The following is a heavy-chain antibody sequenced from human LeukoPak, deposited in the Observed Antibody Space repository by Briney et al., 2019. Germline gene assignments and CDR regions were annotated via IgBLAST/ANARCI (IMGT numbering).Heavy chain of an antibody. Sequence: ASVKVSCKASGYTFTSYGLSWVRQAPGQGLEWMGWINTYNGNTNYAQKLQARVTMTTDTPTSTAYMELRSLRSDDTAVYYCARRRPSLAAARDYYYYGMDVWGKGTTVTVSS. D-gene: IGHD6-13*01. CDR3: ARRRPSLAAARDYYYYGMDV. V-gene: IGHV1-18*04. J-gene: IGHJ6*04. CDR2: INTYNGNT. CDR1: GYTFTSYG.